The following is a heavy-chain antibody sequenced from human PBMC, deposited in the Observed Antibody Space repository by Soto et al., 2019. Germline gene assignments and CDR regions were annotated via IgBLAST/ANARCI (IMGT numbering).Heavy chain of an antibody. Sequence: SETLSLTCTVSGGSISSYYWSWIRQPPGKGLEWIGYIYYSGSTNYNPSLKSRVTISVDTSKNQFSLKLSSVTAADTAVYYCARAERFLSYYYGSGSPLPWFDPWGQGTLVTVSS. CDR1: GGSISSYY. J-gene: IGHJ5*02. D-gene: IGHD3-10*01. CDR3: ARAERFLSYYYGSGSPLPWFDP. CDR2: IYYSGST. V-gene: IGHV4-59*01.